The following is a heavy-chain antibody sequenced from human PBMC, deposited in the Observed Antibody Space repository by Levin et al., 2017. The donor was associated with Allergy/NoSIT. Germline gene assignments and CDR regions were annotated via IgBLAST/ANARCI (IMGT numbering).Heavy chain of an antibody. J-gene: IGHJ4*02. CDR3: SRAIRYQLLMEY. V-gene: IGHV1-8*01. CDR2: MNPNSGNT. Sequence: ASVKVSCKTSGYTFSSYDIAWVRQAAGQGPEWMGWMNPNSGNTGYALQFRGRVSMTSDSSITTAYMELTSLESEDTAVYYCSRAIRYQLLMEYWGQGTLVTVSS. D-gene: IGHD2-2*01. CDR1: GYTFSSYD.